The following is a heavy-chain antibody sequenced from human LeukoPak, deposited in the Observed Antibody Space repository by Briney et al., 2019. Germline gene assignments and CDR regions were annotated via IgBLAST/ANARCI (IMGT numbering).Heavy chain of an antibody. CDR3: AREALTIFGVVIITGTFDY. J-gene: IGHJ4*02. CDR2: ISAYNGNT. CDR1: GYTFTSYG. Sequence: ASVMVSCKASGYTFTSYGISWVRQAPGQGLEWMGWISAYNGNTNYAQKLQGRVTMTTDTSTSTAYMELRSLRSDDTAVYYCAREALTIFGVVIITGTFDYWGQGTLVTVSS. D-gene: IGHD3-3*01. V-gene: IGHV1-18*01.